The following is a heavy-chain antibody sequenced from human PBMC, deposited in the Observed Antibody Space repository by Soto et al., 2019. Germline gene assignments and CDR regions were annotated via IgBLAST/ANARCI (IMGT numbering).Heavy chain of an antibody. CDR1: GFTFSIYW. CDR2: INRDGNST. V-gene: IGHV3-74*01. Sequence: EVQLVESGGGLVQPGGSLRLSCAASGFTFSIYWMHWVRQAPGKGLVWVSRINRDGNSTTYADSVKGRFTISRDNAKNTLDLQMNNLRAEDTAGYYCASVVYGSGTYVVPWGQVTLVTVAS. D-gene: IGHD3-10*01. J-gene: IGHJ5*02. CDR3: ASVVYGSGTYVVP.